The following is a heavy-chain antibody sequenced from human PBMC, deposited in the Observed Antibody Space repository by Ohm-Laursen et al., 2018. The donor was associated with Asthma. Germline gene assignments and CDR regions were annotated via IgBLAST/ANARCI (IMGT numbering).Heavy chain of an antibody. D-gene: IGHD6-13*01. Sequence: GSLRLSCSASGYTFSRYSIHWVRQVPGKGLEWVASISTASTFIYYADSVRGRFTISRDNAKNSLYLQMNNLRDEDTAVYYCARADSSNWDFDYWGPGTQVTVSS. V-gene: IGHV3-21*01. J-gene: IGHJ4*02. CDR2: ISTASTFI. CDR1: GYTFSRYS. CDR3: ARADSSNWDFDY.